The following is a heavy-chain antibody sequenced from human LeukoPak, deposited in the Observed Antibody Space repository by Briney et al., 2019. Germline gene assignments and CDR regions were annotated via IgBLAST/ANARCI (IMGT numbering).Heavy chain of an antibody. Sequence: ASVKVSCKASGCTFTGYYMHWVRQAPGQGLEWMGWINPNSGGTNYAQKFQGWVTMTRDTSISTAYMELSRLRSDDTAVYYCARGPLYYYDSSGSPGWLDPWGQGTLVTVSS. CDR2: INPNSGGT. J-gene: IGHJ5*02. CDR3: ARGPLYYYDSSGSPGWLDP. D-gene: IGHD3-22*01. V-gene: IGHV1-2*04. CDR1: GCTFTGYY.